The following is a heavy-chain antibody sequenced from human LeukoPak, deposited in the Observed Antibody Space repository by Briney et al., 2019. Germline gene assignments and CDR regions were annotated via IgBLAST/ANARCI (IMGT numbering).Heavy chain of an antibody. Sequence: SETLSLTCAVYGGSFSGYYWSWIRQPPGKGLEWIGEINHSGSTNYNPSLKSRVTISVDTSKNQSSLKLSSVTAADTAVYYCARHIYVWGPFDYWGQGTLVTVSS. CDR3: ARHIYVWGPFDY. CDR2: INHSGST. D-gene: IGHD3-16*01. V-gene: IGHV4-34*01. CDR1: GGSFSGYY. J-gene: IGHJ4*02.